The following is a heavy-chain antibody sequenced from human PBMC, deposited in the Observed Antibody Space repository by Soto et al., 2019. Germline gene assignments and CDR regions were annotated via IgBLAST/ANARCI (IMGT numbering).Heavy chain of an antibody. D-gene: IGHD1-26*01. CDR1: GFTFTSSA. Sequence: ALVKVSCKASGFTFTSSAVQWVRQARGQRLEWIGWIVVGSGNTNYAQKFQERVTITRDMSTSTAYMELSSLRSEDTAVYYCAADPIVGATNYWGQGTLVTVSS. V-gene: IGHV1-58*01. CDR3: AADPIVGATNY. J-gene: IGHJ4*02. CDR2: IVVGSGNT.